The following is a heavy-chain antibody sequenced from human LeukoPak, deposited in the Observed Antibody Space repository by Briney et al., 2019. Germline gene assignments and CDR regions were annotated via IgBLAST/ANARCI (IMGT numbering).Heavy chain of an antibody. D-gene: IGHD3-22*01. Sequence: GGSLRLSCAASGFTFSSYGMHWVRQAPGKGLEWVAVIWYDGSNKYYADSVKGRFTISRDNSKNTLYLQMNSLRAEDTAVYYCAKDLHYYDSSGYAGGLDYWGQGTLVTVSS. CDR2: IWYDGSNK. V-gene: IGHV3-33*06. CDR1: GFTFSSYG. J-gene: IGHJ4*02. CDR3: AKDLHYYDSSGYAGGLDY.